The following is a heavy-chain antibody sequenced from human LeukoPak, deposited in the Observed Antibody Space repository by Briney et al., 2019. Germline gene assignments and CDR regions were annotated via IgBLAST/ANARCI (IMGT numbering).Heavy chain of an antibody. CDR1: GYTFTSYG. D-gene: IGHD5-18*01. Sequence: SVKVSCKASGYTFTSYGISWVRQAPGQGLEWMGGIIPTFGTANYAQTFQGRVTITTDESTSTAYMELSSLRSEDTAVYYCAGQGLYNYCKMDVWGQGTTVTGSS. CDR2: IIPTFGTA. J-gene: IGHJ6*02. V-gene: IGHV1-69*05. CDR3: AGQGLYNYCKMDV.